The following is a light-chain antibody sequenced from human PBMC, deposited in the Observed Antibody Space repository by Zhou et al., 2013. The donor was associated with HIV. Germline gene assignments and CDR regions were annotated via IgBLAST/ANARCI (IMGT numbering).Light chain of an antibody. CDR3: QQYNSYLYT. J-gene: IGKJ2*01. V-gene: IGKV1-9*01. CDR1: QGISSY. CDR2: AAS. Sequence: DIQMTQSPSTLSASVGDRVTITCRASQGISSYLAWYQQKPGKAPKLLINAASTLQSGVPSRFSGSGSGTEFTLTISSLQPDDFATYYCQQYNSYLYTFGPGDQAGGSN.